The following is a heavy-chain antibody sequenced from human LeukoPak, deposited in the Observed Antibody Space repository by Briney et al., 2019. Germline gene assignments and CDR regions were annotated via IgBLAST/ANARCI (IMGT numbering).Heavy chain of an antibody. V-gene: IGHV3-21*01. CDR2: ISSRSSYI. D-gene: IGHD4-17*01. CDR1: GFTFSSYS. Sequence: GGSLGLSCAASGFTFSSYSMNWVRQAPGKGLEWVSSISSRSSYIYYADSVKGRFTISRDNAKKSLYLQMNSLRAEDTAIYYCARVEATVTSNVVDYWGQGTLVTVSS. J-gene: IGHJ4*02. CDR3: ARVEATVTSNVVDY.